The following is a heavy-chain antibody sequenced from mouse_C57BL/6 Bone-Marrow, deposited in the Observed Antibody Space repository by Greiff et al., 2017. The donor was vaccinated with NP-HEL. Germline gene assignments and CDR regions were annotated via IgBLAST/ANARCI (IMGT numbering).Heavy chain of an antibody. CDR1: GFTFSSYA. CDR2: ISDGGSYT. V-gene: IGHV5-4*01. CDR3: AREITTVVYFDY. Sequence: EVKLVESGGGLVKPGGSLTLSCAASGFTFSSYAMSWVRQTPEKRLEWVATISDGGSYTYYPDNVKGRFTISRANAKNNLYLQMSHLKSEDTAMYYCAREITTVVYFDYWGQGTTLTVSS. D-gene: IGHD1-1*01. J-gene: IGHJ2*01.